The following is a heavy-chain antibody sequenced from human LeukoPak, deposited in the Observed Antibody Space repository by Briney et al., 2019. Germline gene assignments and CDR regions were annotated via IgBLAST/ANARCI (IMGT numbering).Heavy chain of an antibody. D-gene: IGHD3-10*01. V-gene: IGHV4-34*01. CDR2: INHSGST. Sequence: PSETLSLTCAVYGGSFSGYYWSWLRQPPGKGLEWIGEINHSGSTNYNPSLKSRVTISVDTSKNQFSLKLSSVTAADTAVYYCARVGITMVRGVFGYYYYGMDVWGKGTTVTVSS. CDR1: GGSFSGYY. J-gene: IGHJ6*04. CDR3: ARVGITMVRGVFGYYYYGMDV.